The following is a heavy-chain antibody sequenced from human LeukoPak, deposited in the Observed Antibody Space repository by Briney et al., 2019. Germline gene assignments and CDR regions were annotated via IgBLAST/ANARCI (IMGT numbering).Heavy chain of an antibody. J-gene: IGHJ3*02. CDR3: ARGGNGYFSNAFDI. Sequence: SQTLSLTCAVSGGSISSGGYSWSWIRQPPGKGLEWIGYIYHGGSTYYNPSLKSRVTISVDRSKNQFSLKLSSVTAADTAVYYCARGGNGYFSNAFDIWGQGTMVTVSS. CDR2: IYHGGST. CDR1: GGSISSGGYS. V-gene: IGHV4-30-2*01. D-gene: IGHD5-18*01.